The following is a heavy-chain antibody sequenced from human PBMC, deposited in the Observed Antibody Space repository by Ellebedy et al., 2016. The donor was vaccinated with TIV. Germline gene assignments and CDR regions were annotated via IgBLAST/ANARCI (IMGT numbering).Heavy chain of an antibody. CDR2: IWYDGSNA. D-gene: IGHD2-15*01. J-gene: IGHJ4*02. Sequence: GESLKISCAASGFTFSGFGIHWVRPAPGKGLEWVAIIWYDGSNACYADSVKGRFTISRDNSKNTLYLQMNSLRAEDTAVYYCARNRYCSRGNCYALGYWGQGTLVTVSS. V-gene: IGHV3-33*01. CDR3: ARNRYCSRGNCYALGY. CDR1: GFTFSGFG.